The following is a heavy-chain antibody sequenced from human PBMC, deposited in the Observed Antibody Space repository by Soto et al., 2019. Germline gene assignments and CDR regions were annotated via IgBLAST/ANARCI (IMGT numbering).Heavy chain of an antibody. CDR2: ISGGDYST. CDR3: AKEISDWYPNAFDI. CDR1: GFTFSSYA. Sequence: GGSLRLSCAASGFTFSSYAMNWVRQAPGKGLEWVSSISGGDYSTYYADSVKGRFTISRDNSKDTLYLQMNSLRPEDTAVYYCAKEISDWYPNAFDIWGQGTMVTVSS. V-gene: IGHV3-23*01. J-gene: IGHJ3*02. D-gene: IGHD6-19*01.